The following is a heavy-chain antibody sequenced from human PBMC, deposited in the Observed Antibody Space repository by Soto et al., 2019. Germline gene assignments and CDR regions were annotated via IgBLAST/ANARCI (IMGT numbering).Heavy chain of an antibody. V-gene: IGHV4-31*03. CDR1: GGSFSTDGYY. CDR3: ARGSRYTALVLPLFDF. CDR2: IYSSGTT. D-gene: IGHD5-18*01. J-gene: IGHJ4*02. Sequence: SETLSLTCTVSGGSFSTDGYYWSWIRQHPEKGLEWIGYIYSSGTTYYNPSLKSRITISMDTSKNQFSLKLTSVTAADTAVYYCARGSRYTALVLPLFDFWGQGTLVTVSS.